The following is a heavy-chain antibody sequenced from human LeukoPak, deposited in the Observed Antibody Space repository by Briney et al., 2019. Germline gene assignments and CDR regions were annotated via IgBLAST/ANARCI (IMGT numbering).Heavy chain of an antibody. CDR2: ISANNGNT. CDR1: GYTFGSHG. J-gene: IGHJ4*02. D-gene: IGHD3-10*01. Sequence: ASVKVSCKASGYTFGSHGITWVRQAPGQGLEWMGWISANNGNTNYAQKLQGRVTVTTDTSTSIAYMELRSLRSDDTAVYYCAREGTAGRYYFDYWGQGTLVTVSS. V-gene: IGHV1-18*01. CDR3: AREGTAGRYYFDY.